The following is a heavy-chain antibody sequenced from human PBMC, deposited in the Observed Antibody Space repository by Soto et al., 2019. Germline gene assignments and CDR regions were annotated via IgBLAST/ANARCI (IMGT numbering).Heavy chain of an antibody. CDR1: GYTFTSYG. D-gene: IGHD3-3*01. CDR2: ISAYNGNT. J-gene: IGHJ5*02. Sequence: ASVKVSCKASGYTFTSYGISWVRQAPGQGLEWMGWISAYNGNTNYAQKLQGRVTMTTDTSTSTAYMELRSLRSDDTAVYYCARDMAYDFWSGYRGGSWFDPWGQGTLVTV. V-gene: IGHV1-18*01. CDR3: ARDMAYDFWSGYRGGSWFDP.